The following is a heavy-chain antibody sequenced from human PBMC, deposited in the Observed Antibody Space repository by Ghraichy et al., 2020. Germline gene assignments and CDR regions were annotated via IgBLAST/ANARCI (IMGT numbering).Heavy chain of an antibody. J-gene: IGHJ4*02. CDR1: GFTFTDYG. V-gene: IGHV3-33*01. Sequence: GGSLRLSCAASGFTFTDYGKHWVRQAPGKGLEWVAVIWFDGSIKWYAESVKGRFTISRDNSNNTVSLQLNSLRVEDTAVYYCTRGYTVLLFDYWGQGTLVTVSS. D-gene: IGHD4-17*01. CDR2: IWFDGSIK. CDR3: TRGYTVLLFDY.